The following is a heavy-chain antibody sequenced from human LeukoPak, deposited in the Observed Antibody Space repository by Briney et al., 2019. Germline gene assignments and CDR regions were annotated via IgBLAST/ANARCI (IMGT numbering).Heavy chain of an antibody. V-gene: IGHV3-7*01. J-gene: IGHJ4*02. D-gene: IGHD1-26*01. CDR2: IKQDGSEK. Sequence: GGSLRLSCAASGFTFSSYWMSWVRQAPGKGLEWVANIKQDGSEKNYVGSVQGRFTISRDNAKNSLYLQMNSLRAEDTAVYYCARDSRIVGATGGSDCWGQGTLVTVFS. CDR1: GFTFSSYW. CDR3: ARDSRIVGATGGSDC.